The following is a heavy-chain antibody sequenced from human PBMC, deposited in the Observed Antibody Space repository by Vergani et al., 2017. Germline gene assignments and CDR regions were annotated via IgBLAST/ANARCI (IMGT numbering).Heavy chain of an antibody. Sequence: EVQLVESGGGLVQSGGSLRLSCAASGFTFSSYSMNWVRQAPGKGLEWVSYISSSSRTIYYADSVKGLFTISRDNAKNSLYLQMNSLRAEDSAVYYCARGSGSYRGLDYWGQGTLVTVSS. V-gene: IGHV3-48*01. CDR3: ARGSGSYRGLDY. CDR2: ISSSSRTI. J-gene: IGHJ4*02. D-gene: IGHD3-10*01. CDR1: GFTFSSYS.